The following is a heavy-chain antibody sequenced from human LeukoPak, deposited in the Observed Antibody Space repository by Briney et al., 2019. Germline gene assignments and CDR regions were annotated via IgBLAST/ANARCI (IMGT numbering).Heavy chain of an antibody. CDR1: GGSFSGYY. V-gene: IGHV4-34*01. Sequence: SETLSLTCAVYGGSFSGYYWSWIRQPPGKGLEWIGEINHSGSTNYNPSLKSRVTISVDTSKNQFSLKLSSVTAADTAVYYRARGRSIAAALYWCDPWGQGTLVTVSS. J-gene: IGHJ5*02. CDR3: ARGRSIAAALYWCDP. D-gene: IGHD6-13*01. CDR2: INHSGST.